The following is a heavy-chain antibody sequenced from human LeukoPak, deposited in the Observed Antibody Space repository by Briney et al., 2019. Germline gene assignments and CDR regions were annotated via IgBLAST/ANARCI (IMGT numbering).Heavy chain of an antibody. CDR2: IYYSGST. J-gene: IGHJ4*02. Sequence: SETLSLTCTVSGGSISSYYWSWIRQPPGRGLEWIGYIYYSGSTNYNPSLKSRVTISVDTSKNQFSLKLSSVTAADTAVYYCARAKGSSYGYYFDYWGQGTLVTVSS. V-gene: IGHV4-59*01. D-gene: IGHD5-18*01. CDR1: GGSISSYY. CDR3: ARAKGSSYGYYFDY.